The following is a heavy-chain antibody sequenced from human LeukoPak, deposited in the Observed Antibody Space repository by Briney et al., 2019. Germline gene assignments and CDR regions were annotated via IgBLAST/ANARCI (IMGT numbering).Heavy chain of an antibody. CDR3: ARRSGYSSSWYLVGYFDY. Sequence: GESLKISCKGSGYRFTSFWLGWVRQMPGKGLEWMGIIYPDDSDTRYSPSFQGQVTISADKSISTAYLQWSSLKAPDTAMYYCARRSGYSSSWYLVGYFDYWGQGTLVTVSS. V-gene: IGHV5-51*01. CDR2: IYPDDSDT. CDR1: GYRFTSFW. D-gene: IGHD6-13*01. J-gene: IGHJ4*02.